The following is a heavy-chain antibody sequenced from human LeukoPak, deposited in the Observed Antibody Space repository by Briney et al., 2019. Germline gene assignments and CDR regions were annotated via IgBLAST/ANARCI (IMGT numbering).Heavy chain of an antibody. V-gene: IGHV4-31*03. J-gene: IGHJ5*02. CDR2: IYYSGST. Sequence: SQTLSLTCTVSGGSISSGGYYWSWIRQHPGKGLEWIGYIYYSGSTYYNPSLKRRVTISVDTSKNQFSLKLSSVTAADTAVYYCARDSSTVTTGWFDPWGQGTLVTVSS. CDR1: GGSISSGGYY. CDR3: ARDSSTVTTGWFDP. D-gene: IGHD4-11*01.